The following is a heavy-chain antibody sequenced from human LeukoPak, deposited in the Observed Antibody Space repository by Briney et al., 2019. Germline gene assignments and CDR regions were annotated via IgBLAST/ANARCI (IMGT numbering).Heavy chain of an antibody. J-gene: IGHJ4*02. CDR2: ISRDGGST. Sequence: GGSLRLSCAASGFTFDDYAMHWVRQAPGKGLEWVSLISRDGGSTYYADSVKGRFTISRDNSKNSLYLQMYSLRTEDTALYYCAKVGLGYCGGDCYRHYYFDYWGQGTLVTVSS. CDR1: GFTFDDYA. V-gene: IGHV3-43*02. CDR3: AKVGLGYCGGDCYRHYYFDY. D-gene: IGHD2-21*02.